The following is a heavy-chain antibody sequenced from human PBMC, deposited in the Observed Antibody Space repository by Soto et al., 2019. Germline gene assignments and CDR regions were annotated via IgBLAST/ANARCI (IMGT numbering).Heavy chain of an antibody. Sequence: QVQLVESGGGVVQPGRSLRLSCAASGFTFSSYAMHWVRQAPGKGLEWVAVISYDGSNKYYADSVKGRFTISRDNSKXXXXXXXXXXXXXXXXXXXXXXXXXXXXXXXXXXXXDYWGQGTLVIVSS. V-gene: IGHV3-30-3*01. J-gene: IGHJ4*02. CDR2: ISYDGSNK. CDR3: XXXXXXXXXXXXXXXXDY. CDR1: GFTFSSYA.